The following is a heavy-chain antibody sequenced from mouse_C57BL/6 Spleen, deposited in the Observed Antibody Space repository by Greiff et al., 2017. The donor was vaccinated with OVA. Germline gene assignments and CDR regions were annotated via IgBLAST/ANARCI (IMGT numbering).Heavy chain of an antibody. D-gene: IGHD2-1*01. J-gene: IGHJ1*03. CDR2: IDPSDSYT. CDR3: ARSYGNFWYFDV. V-gene: IGHV1-59*01. CDR1: GYTFTSYW. Sequence: QVQLQQPGAELVRPGTSVKLSCTASGYTFTSYWMHWVKQRPGQGLEWIGVIDPSDSYTNYNQKFKGKATLTVDTSSSTAYMQLSSLTSEDSAVYYCARSYGNFWYFDVWGTGTTVTVAS.